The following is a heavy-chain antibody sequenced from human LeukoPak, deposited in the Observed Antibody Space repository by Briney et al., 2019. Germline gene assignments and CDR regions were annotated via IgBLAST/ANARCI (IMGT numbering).Heavy chain of an antibody. D-gene: IGHD5-18*01. Sequence: SETLSLTCAAYGGSFSGYYWSWIRQPPGKGLEWIGEINHSGNTNDNPDLQSRVSISAYTSKNQLPLKLSSVAATDTAVYYCARGGYSYGYHDYWGQGTLVTVSS. CDR2: INHSGNT. CDR3: ARGGYSYGYHDY. CDR1: GGSFSGYY. J-gene: IGHJ4*02. V-gene: IGHV4-34*01.